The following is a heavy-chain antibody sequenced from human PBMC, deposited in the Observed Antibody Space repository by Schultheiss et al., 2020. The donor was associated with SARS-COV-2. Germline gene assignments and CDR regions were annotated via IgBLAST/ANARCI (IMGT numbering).Heavy chain of an antibody. D-gene: IGHD3-3*01. Sequence: GESLKISCKASGFTFTSYGISWVRQAPGQGLEWMGWISAYNGNTNYAQKLQGRVTMTTDTSTSTAYMELRSLRSDDTAVYYCARVSQEDDFWSGPPWVRYWYFDLWGRGTLVTVSS. V-gene: IGHV1-18*01. J-gene: IGHJ2*01. CDR3: ARVSQEDDFWSGPPWVRYWYFDL. CDR2: ISAYNGNT. CDR1: GFTFTSYG.